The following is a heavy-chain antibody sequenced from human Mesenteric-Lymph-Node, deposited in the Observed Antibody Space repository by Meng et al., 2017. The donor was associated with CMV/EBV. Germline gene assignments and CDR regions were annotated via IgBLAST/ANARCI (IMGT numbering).Heavy chain of an antibody. CDR3: TTDAVGYSGYVSNYFDY. CDR2: IKSKTDGGTT. V-gene: IGHV3-15*01. D-gene: IGHD5-12*01. J-gene: IGHJ4*02. Sequence: FSNAWMSWVRQAPGKGLEWVGRIKSKTDGGTTDYAAPVKGRFTISRDDSKNTLYLQMNSLKTEDTAVYYCTTDAVGYSGYVSNYFDYWGQGTLVTVSS. CDR1: FSNAW.